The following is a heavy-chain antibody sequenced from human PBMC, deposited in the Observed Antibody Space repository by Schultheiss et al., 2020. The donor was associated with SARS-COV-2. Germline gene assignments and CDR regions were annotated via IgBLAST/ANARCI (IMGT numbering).Heavy chain of an antibody. V-gene: IGHV4-61*08. CDR2: TYDSGNT. D-gene: IGHD2-8*01. J-gene: IGHJ6*02. CDR1: GGSISSGGYY. Sequence: SETLSLTCSVSGGSISSGGYYWSWIRQRTGKGLEWSVYTYDSGNTNYNPSRKSRVTISVDKSKNQFSLKVNSVTAADTAMCYCARVRRDCTNGVCQTHYYYGMDVWGQGTTVTVSS. CDR3: ARVRRDCTNGVCQTHYYYGMDV.